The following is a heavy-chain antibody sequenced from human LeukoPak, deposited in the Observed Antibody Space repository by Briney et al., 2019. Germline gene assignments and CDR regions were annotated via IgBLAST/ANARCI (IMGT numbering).Heavy chain of an antibody. D-gene: IGHD6-13*01. CDR3: AVKFAAGKANWFDP. CDR2: IYHRGST. V-gene: IGHV4-4*02. CDR1: GFTVSSNY. Sequence: PGGSLRLSCTASGFTVSSNYMSWVRQAPGKGLEWIGEIYHRGSTNYNPSLKSRVTILVDKSRNHFSLNVGSVTAADTAVYYCAVKFAAGKANWFDPWGQGILVTVSS. J-gene: IGHJ5*02.